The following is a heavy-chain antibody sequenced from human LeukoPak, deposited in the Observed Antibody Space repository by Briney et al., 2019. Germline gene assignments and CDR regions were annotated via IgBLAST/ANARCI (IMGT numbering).Heavy chain of an antibody. J-gene: IGHJ3*02. CDR2: INPNSGGT. V-gene: IGHV1-2*02. Sequence: GASVKVSCKASGYTFTSYYMHWVRQAPGQGLEWMGWINPNSGGTNYAQKFQGRVTMTRDTSISTAYMELSRLRSDDTAVYYCAREVEMATILYAFDIWGQGTMVTVSS. D-gene: IGHD5-24*01. CDR1: GYTFTSYY. CDR3: AREVEMATILYAFDI.